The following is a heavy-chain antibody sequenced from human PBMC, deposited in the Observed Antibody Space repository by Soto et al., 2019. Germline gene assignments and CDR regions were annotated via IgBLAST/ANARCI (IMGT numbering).Heavy chain of an antibody. J-gene: IGHJ4*02. Sequence: GGSLRLSCAASGFTFSNAWMSWVRQAPGKGLEWVGRIKSKTDGGTTDYAAPVKGRFTISRDDSKNTLYLKMNSLKTEDTAVYYCTTDYLGPASGFNTSWGQGTLVTVSS. D-gene: IGHD3-22*01. CDR3: TTDYLGPASGFNTS. CDR1: GFTFSNAW. V-gene: IGHV3-15*01. CDR2: IKSKTDGGTT.